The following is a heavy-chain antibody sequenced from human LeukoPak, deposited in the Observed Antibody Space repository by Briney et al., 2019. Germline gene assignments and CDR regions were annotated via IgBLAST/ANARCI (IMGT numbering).Heavy chain of an antibody. CDR1: GGSMSNYY. CDR3: ARDWGVSARPGYMDV. J-gene: IGHJ6*03. D-gene: IGHD6-6*01. CDR2: IYYSGST. V-gene: IGHV4-59*01. Sequence: PSETLSLTCSVSGGSMSNYYWSWIRQPPGKGLEWIGYIYYSGSTKYNPSLKSRVTISVDTSKNQFSLRLSSVTAADTALYYCARDWGVSARPGYMDVWGKGTTVTVSS.